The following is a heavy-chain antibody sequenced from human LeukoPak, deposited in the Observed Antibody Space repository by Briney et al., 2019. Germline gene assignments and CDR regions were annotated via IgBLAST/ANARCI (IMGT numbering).Heavy chain of an antibody. CDR2: ISSSGSTI. CDR3: ARESVAGIFDY. CDR1: GFTFSSYE. D-gene: IGHD6-19*01. Sequence: GGSLRLSCAASGFTFSSYEMNWVRQAPGKGLEWVSYISSSGSTIYYADSVKGRFTISRDNAKNSLYLQMNSLRAEDTAVYYCARESVAGIFDYWGQGTVVTVSS. V-gene: IGHV3-48*03. J-gene: IGHJ4*02.